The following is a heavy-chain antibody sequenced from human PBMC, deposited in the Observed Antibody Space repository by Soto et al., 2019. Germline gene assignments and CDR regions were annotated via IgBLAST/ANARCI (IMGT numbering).Heavy chain of an antibody. CDR3: AADYWYDLAGYFDH. CDR2: ISSSSSTI. J-gene: IGHJ4*02. Sequence: DVQLVESGGGLVQPGGSLRLSCAASGFTFSSYSMHWVRQAPGKGLEWVSYISSSSSTIYYADSVKGRFTISRDNAKNVLELQMNSMRGDDRVVYYYAADYWYDLAGYFDHWGQGTLVTDSS. CDR1: GFTFSSYS. D-gene: IGHD2-8*02. V-gene: IGHV3-48*01.